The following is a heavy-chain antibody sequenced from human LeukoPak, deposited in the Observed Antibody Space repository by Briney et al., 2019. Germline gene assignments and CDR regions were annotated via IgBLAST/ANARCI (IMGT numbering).Heavy chain of an antibody. CDR1: GFTFSSYS. CDR2: ISSSSSYI. V-gene: IGHV3-21*01. CDR3: ARDGPGGLGIFDY. J-gene: IGHJ4*02. D-gene: IGHD2-8*02. Sequence: PGGSLRLSCAASGFTFSSYSMNWVRQAPGKGLEWVSSISSSSSYIYYADSVKGRFTISRDNAKNSLYLQMNSLRAEDTAVYYCARDGPGGLGIFDYWGQGTLVTVSS.